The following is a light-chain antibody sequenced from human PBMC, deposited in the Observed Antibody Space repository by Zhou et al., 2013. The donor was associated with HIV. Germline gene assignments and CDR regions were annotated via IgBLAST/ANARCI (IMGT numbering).Light chain of an antibody. Sequence: DIQMTQSPSSLSASVGDRVTITCQASQDISDYLNWYQHKPGKAPKLLIYGSSSLQSGVPSRFSGSGSGTEFSLSISSLQPEDSATYYCQQSYSTPPTFGQGTRLEI. CDR3: QQSYSTPPT. CDR2: GSS. J-gene: IGKJ5*01. CDR1: QDISDY. V-gene: IGKV1-39*01.